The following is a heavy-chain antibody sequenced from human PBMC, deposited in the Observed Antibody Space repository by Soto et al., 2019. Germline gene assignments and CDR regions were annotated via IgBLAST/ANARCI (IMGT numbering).Heavy chain of an antibody. V-gene: IGHV1-3*04. D-gene: IGHD5-12*01. Sequence: ASVKVSCKTSGYTFTYYGIHWVRQAPGQGLEWMGRISTGNGNTKYSQKFQGRVTITRDTSASTAYMELSSLTSEDTAVYYCASGNCGYICYHDYWGQGTLVTVSS. CDR3: ASGNCGYICYHDY. CDR1: GYTFTYYG. J-gene: IGHJ4*02. CDR2: ISTGNGNT.